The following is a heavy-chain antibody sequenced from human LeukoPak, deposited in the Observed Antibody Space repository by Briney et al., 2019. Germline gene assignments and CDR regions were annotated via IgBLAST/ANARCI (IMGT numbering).Heavy chain of an antibody. D-gene: IGHD1-1*01. CDR1: GFPFSSYA. J-gene: IGHJ4*02. CDR2: ISNSDDST. V-gene: IGHV3-23*01. CDR3: ARCTTGKTFGSLREIKKSREIDF. Sequence: GGSLRLSCAASGFPFSSYAMSWVRQAPGKGLEWVSTISNSDDSTYYADSVKGRFTISRDNSENTLFLRMNSLRGEDTAVYYCARCTTGKTFGSLREIKKSREIDFWGQGTLVTVSS.